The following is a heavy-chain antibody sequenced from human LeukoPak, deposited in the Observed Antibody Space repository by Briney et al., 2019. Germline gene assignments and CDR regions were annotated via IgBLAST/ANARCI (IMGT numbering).Heavy chain of an antibody. CDR2: ISSSSSTI. CDR1: GFTFSSYS. CDR3: AKDRVDGSGSQFDS. Sequence: GGSLRLSCAASGFTFSSYSMNWVRQAPGKGLEWVSYISSSSSTIYYADSVKGRFTISRDNAKNSLYLQMNSLRADDTAVYYCAKDRVDGSGSQFDSWGQGSLVTVSS. V-gene: IGHV3-48*01. J-gene: IGHJ4*02. D-gene: IGHD3-10*01.